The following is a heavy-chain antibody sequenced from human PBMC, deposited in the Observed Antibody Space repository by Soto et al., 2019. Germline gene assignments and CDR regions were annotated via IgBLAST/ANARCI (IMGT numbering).Heavy chain of an antibody. CDR2: ISFDESNK. V-gene: IGHV3-30*18. CDR1: GFTFSSYA. Sequence: QVQLVESGGGVVQPGRSLRLSCVASGFTFSSYAMHWVRQAPGKGLEWVTHISFDESNKYYLDSVKGRFSIPRDNSKNTLYLQRNSPRPADTAAYYCAKALRPTFAVAALYFDSWGQGTLFTVSS. J-gene: IGHJ4*02. CDR3: AKALRPTFAVAALYFDS. D-gene: IGHD6-19*01.